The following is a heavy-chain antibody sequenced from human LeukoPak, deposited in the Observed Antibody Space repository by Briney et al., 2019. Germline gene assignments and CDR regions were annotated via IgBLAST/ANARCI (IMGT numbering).Heavy chain of an antibody. CDR2: IYHSGST. D-gene: IGHD4-23*01. Sequence: PSETLSLTCTVSGYSISSGYYWGWIRQPPGKGLEWIGSIYHSGSTYYNPSLKSRVTISVDTSKNQFSLKLSSVTAADTAVYYCARGARKGDDYGGFDYWGQGTLVTVSS. CDR3: ARGARKGDDYGGFDY. J-gene: IGHJ4*02. CDR1: GYSISSGYY. V-gene: IGHV4-38-2*02.